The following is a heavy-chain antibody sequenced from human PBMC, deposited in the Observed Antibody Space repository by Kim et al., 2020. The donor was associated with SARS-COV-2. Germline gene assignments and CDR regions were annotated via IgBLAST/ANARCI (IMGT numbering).Heavy chain of an antibody. V-gene: IGHV3-7*03. CDR3: ARGIAGDV. Sequence: DGSEKYYVDSVEGRFTTSRDNTKNSVYLQMNRLRAEDTAVYYCARGIAGDVWGQGTMVTVSS. D-gene: IGHD6-13*01. J-gene: IGHJ3*01. CDR2: DGSEK.